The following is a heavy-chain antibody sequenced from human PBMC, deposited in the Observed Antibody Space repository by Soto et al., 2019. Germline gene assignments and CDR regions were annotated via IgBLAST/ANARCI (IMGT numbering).Heavy chain of an antibody. D-gene: IGHD1-26*01. Sequence: GGSLRLSCAAFGFTVSSKYMSWVRQAPGKGLEWVSIIYSGGSTFYADSVRDRFSISRDISKNTVYLEINPLRVEDTAVYFCAKGQVGFDSWGQGTLVTVSS. CDR3: AKGQVGFDS. J-gene: IGHJ4*02. CDR2: IYSGGST. V-gene: IGHV3-66*01. CDR1: GFTVSSKY.